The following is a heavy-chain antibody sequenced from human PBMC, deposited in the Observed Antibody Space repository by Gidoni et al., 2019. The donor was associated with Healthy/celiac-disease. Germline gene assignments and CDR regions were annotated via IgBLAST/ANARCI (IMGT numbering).Heavy chain of an antibody. J-gene: IGHJ4*02. V-gene: IGHV1-24*01. Sequence: QVQLVQSGAEVKKPGPSVKVSCKVSGFTLPELSMHWVRQAPGKGLEWMGGFDPEDGETIDAQKFQGRVTMTEDTSTDTAYMELSSLRSEDTAVYYCATDVRTAYYYDSSGYTPLGYWGQGTLVTVSS. D-gene: IGHD3-22*01. CDR3: ATDVRTAYYYDSSGYTPLGY. CDR2: FDPEDGET. CDR1: GFTLPELS.